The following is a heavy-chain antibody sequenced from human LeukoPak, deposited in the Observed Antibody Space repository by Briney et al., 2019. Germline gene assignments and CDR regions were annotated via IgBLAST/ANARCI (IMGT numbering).Heavy chain of an antibody. CDR2: IYYSGST. CDR3: ARTVSGSYYSFDY. Sequence: SETLSLTCTVSGGSISSSSYYWGWIRQPPGKGLEWIGSIYYSGSTYYNPSLKSRVTISVDTSKNQFSLKLSSVTAADTAVYYCARTVSGSYYSFDYWGQGTLVTVSS. CDR1: GGSISSSSYY. V-gene: IGHV4-39*07. D-gene: IGHD1-26*01. J-gene: IGHJ4*02.